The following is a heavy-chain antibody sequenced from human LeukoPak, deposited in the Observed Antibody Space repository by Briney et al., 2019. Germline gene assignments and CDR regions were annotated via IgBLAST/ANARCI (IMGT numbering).Heavy chain of an antibody. CDR1: GGTFSSYA. V-gene: IGHV1-69*04. CDR3: ARVSGGASYYYGSGPYYYYGMDV. J-gene: IGHJ6*02. Sequence: SVKVSCKASGGTFSSYAISWVRQAPGQGLEWMGRIIPILGIANYAQKFQGRVTITADKSTSTAYMELSSLRSEDTAVYYCARVSGGASYYYGSGPYYYYGMDVWGQGTTVTVSS. CDR2: IIPILGIA. D-gene: IGHD3-10*01.